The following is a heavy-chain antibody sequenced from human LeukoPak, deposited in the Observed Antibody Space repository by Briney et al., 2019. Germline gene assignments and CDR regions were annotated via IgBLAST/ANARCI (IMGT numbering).Heavy chain of an antibody. Sequence: GGSLRLSCAASGFNFGSFGMHWVRQAPGKGLEWVAFIRSDGSNKYYADSVKGRFTISRDNSKNTLYLQMNSLRAEDTAVYYCARDQDFDFWSGYLIDYWGQGTLVTVSS. CDR1: GFNFGSFG. J-gene: IGHJ4*02. V-gene: IGHV3-30*02. D-gene: IGHD3-3*01. CDR3: ARDQDFDFWSGYLIDY. CDR2: IRSDGSNK.